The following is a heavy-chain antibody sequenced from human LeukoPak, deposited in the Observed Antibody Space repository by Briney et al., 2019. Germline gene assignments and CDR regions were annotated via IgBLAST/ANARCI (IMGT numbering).Heavy chain of an antibody. CDR3: ARENYDFWSGHIPAAFDI. CDR2: ISYDGSNK. D-gene: IGHD3-3*01. CDR1: GFTFSNYG. V-gene: IGHV3-30*19. Sequence: PGGSLRLSCAASGFTFSNYGMHWVRQAPGKGLEWVAVISYDGSNKYYADSVKGRFTISRDNSKNTLYLQMNSLRAEDTAVYYCARENYDFWSGHIPAAFDIWGQGTMVTVSS. J-gene: IGHJ3*02.